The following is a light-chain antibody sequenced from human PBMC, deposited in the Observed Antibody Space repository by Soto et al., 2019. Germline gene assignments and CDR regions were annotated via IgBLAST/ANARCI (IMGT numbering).Light chain of an antibody. CDR1: SSNNGSNT. CDR2: SNN. J-gene: IGLJ2*01. CDR3: AAWDDSLNGPVV. Sequence: QSVLTQLPSASGTPGQRVTISCSGSSSNNGSNTVNWYQQLPGTAPKLLIYSNNQRPSGVPDRFSGSKSGTSASLAISGLQSEDEADYYCAAWDDSLNGPVVFGGGTKLTVL. V-gene: IGLV1-44*01.